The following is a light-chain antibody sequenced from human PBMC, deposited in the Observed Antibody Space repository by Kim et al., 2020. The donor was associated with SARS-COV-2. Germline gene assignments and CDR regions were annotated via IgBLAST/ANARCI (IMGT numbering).Light chain of an antibody. CDR1: QSVSSSS. J-gene: IGKJ1*01. Sequence: SQGERATLSCRASQSVSSSSLAWYQQKPGQAPRLLIYGASSRATGIPDRFSGSGSGTDFTLTISRLEPEDFAVYYCQQYGSSPRTFGQGTKVDIK. CDR2: GAS. CDR3: QQYGSSPRT. V-gene: IGKV3-20*01.